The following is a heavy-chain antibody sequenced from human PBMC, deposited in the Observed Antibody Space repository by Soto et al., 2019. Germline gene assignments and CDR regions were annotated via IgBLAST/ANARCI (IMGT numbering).Heavy chain of an antibody. CDR3: AKGGSGSYSNAFDI. J-gene: IGHJ3*02. D-gene: IGHD3-10*01. CDR2: IYYSGST. Sequence: SETLSLTCTVSGGSISSSSYYWGWIRQPPGKGLEWIGSIYYSGSTYYNPSLRSRVTISVDTSKNQFSLKLSSVTAADTAVYYCAKGGSGSYSNAFDIWGQGTMVTVSS. CDR1: GGSISSSSYY. V-gene: IGHV4-39*01.